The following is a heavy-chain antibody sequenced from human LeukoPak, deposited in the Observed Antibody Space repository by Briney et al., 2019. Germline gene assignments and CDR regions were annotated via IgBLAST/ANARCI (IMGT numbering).Heavy chain of an antibody. CDR3: ARESYYYGSGSYDDFDY. D-gene: IGHD3-10*01. CDR2: ISAYNGNT. CDR1: GYTSTSYG. V-gene: IGHV1-18*04. J-gene: IGHJ4*02. Sequence: ASVKVSCKASGYTSTSYGISWVRQAPGQGLEWMGWISAYNGNTNYAQKLQGRVTMTTDTSTSTAYMELRSLRSDDTAVYYCARESYYYGSGSYDDFDYWGQGTLVTVSS.